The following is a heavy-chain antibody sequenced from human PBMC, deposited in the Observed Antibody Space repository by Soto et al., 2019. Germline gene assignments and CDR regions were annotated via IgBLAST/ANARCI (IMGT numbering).Heavy chain of an antibody. CDR2: ISYDGSKK. CDR3: ARGQVTATGFDY. D-gene: IGHD2-15*01. CDR1: GFTFSSFA. J-gene: IGHJ4*02. Sequence: QVQLVESGGGVIQPGRSLRLSCVVSGFTFSSFAMHWVRQAPGKGLEWVAVISYDGSKKYYADSVKGRFTISRDNSKNTLYLQMNTLRVEDMAVYYCARGQVTATGFDYWGPGTLVTVSS. V-gene: IGHV3-30-3*01.